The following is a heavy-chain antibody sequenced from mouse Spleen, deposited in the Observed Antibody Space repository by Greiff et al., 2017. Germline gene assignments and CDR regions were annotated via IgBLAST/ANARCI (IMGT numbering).Heavy chain of an antibody. V-gene: IGHV5-9*04. J-gene: IGHJ3*01. CDR2: ISSGGGNT. Sequence: EVKLVESGGGLVKLGGSLKLSCAASGFTFSSYAMSWVRQTPEKRLEWVATISSGGGNTYYPDSVKGRFTISRDNAKNTLYLQMSSLKSEDTAMYYCAKVTTVVAPGFAYWGQGTLVTVSA. CDR3: AKVTTVVAPGFAY. D-gene: IGHD1-1*01. CDR1: GFTFSSYA.